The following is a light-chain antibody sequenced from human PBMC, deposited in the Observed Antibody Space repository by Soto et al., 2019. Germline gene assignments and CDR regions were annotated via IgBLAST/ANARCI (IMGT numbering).Light chain of an antibody. CDR2: ASS. CDR3: QQSYSMPYV. Sequence: IQMTHSPASLSASVLDTVTITFLASQTTNNYSNWYQLKPGKAPKLLIYASSTLQTGVPSRFTGSGSGTDFTLTIISLQPEDYATYFCQQSYSMPYVFGPGTKVDIK. J-gene: IGKJ2*01. CDR1: QTTNNY. V-gene: IGKV1-39*01.